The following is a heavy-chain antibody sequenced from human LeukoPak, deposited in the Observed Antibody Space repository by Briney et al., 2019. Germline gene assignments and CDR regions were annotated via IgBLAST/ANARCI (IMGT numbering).Heavy chain of an antibody. CDR3: ARIVSGGDWAAKYCFDV. V-gene: IGHV2-70*11. CDR1: GFSTSTSGVG. Sequence: SGPTLVNPTQTLPLPCTFSGFSTSTSGVGVGWIRQPPGQALEWLARIDWDDDKYYSTSLKTRLTISKDTSKSQVALTMTNMDPVDTASYYCARIVSGGDWAAKYCFDVWRQATMVTVSS. J-gene: IGHJ3*01. CDR2: IDWDDDK. D-gene: IGHD2/OR15-2a*01.